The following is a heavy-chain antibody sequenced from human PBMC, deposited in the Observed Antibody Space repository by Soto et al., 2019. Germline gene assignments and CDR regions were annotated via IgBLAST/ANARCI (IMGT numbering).Heavy chain of an antibody. V-gene: IGHV3-30*18. CDR1: GFTFSSYG. CDR3: AKDNYGASYFDY. CDR2: ISYDGSNK. D-gene: IGHD3-10*01. J-gene: IGHJ4*02. Sequence: GGSLRLSCAASGFTFSSYGMHWVRQAPGKGLEWVAVISYDGSNKYYADSVKGRFAISRDNSKNTLYLQMNSLRAEDTAVYYCAKDNYGASYFDYWGQATLVTVSS.